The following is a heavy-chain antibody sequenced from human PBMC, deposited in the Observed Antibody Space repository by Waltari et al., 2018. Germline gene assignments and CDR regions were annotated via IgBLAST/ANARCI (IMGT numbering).Heavy chain of an antibody. CDR3: ARDRGYCGGDCYKNLDS. V-gene: IGHV3-7*01. J-gene: IGHJ4*02. CDR1: GFTFSDFW. D-gene: IGHD2-21*01. Sequence: EVQLVESGGGLVQPGGSLRLSCEAFGFTFSDFWMTWVRQAPGKGLEWGTNIKKDGSEKYYVDSVKGRFTCSRDNAKNSLYLQMSSLRAEDTAIYYCARDRGYCGGDCYKNLDSWGQGTLVAVSS. CDR2: IKKDGSEK.